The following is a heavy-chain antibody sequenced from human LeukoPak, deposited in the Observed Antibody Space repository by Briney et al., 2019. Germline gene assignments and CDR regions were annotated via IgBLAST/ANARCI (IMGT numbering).Heavy chain of an antibody. V-gene: IGHV3-30*03. J-gene: IGHJ4*02. CDR3: ARVHYDSSGYQYYFDY. CDR2: ISYDGSNK. CDR1: GFTFSSYG. D-gene: IGHD3-22*01. Sequence: PGGSLRLSCAASGFTFSSYGMHWVRQAPGKGLEWVAVISYDGSNKYYADSVKGRFTISRDNSKNTLYLQMNSLRAEDTAVYYCARVHYDSSGYQYYFDYWGQGTLVTVSS.